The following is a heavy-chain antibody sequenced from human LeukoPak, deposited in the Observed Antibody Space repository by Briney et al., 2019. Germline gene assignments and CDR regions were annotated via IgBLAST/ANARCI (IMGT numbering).Heavy chain of an antibody. CDR2: ISYDGSNK. Sequence: GRSLRLSCAASGFTFSSYGMHWVRQAPGKGLEWVAVISYDGSNKYYADSVKGQFTISRDNSKNTLYLQMNSLRAEDTAVYYCAKDHGESYYGSGSLFDYWGQGTLVTVSS. CDR1: GFTFSSYG. D-gene: IGHD3-10*01. V-gene: IGHV3-30*18. CDR3: AKDHGESYYGSGSLFDY. J-gene: IGHJ4*02.